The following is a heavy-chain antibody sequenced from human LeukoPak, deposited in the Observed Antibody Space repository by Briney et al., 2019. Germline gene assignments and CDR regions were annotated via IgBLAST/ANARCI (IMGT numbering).Heavy chain of an antibody. J-gene: IGHJ4*02. CDR2: VSGSGGIT. CDR1: GFTFSIYA. D-gene: IGHD5-12*01. Sequence: GGSLRLSCAASGFTFSIYAMSWVRQAPGKGLEWVSTVSGSGGITYYADSVKGRFTISRDNSKNTLYLQMNSLRAEDTAVYYCAKDLSPGGYDEGWFDYWGQGTLVTVSS. V-gene: IGHV3-23*01. CDR3: AKDLSPGGYDEGWFDY.